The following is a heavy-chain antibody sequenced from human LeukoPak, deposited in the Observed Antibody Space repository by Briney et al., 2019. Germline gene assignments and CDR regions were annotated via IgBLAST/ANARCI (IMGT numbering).Heavy chain of an antibody. CDR1: GFPFSSYV. Sequence: GGSLRLSCAASGFPFSSYVMRWVRQGAGKGLQWVSAISGSGDSTDYADSVKGRFTISRDNSKNILFLQMSSLRADDTAIYYCARQVGFCSDSTCYFDYWGQGALVTVSS. CDR3: ARQVGFCSDSTCYFDY. J-gene: IGHJ4*02. CDR2: ISGSGDST. D-gene: IGHD3-22*01. V-gene: IGHV3-23*01.